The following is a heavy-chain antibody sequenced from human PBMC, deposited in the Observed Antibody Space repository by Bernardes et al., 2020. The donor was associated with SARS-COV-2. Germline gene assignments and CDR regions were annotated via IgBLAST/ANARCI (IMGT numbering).Heavy chain of an antibody. D-gene: IGHD6-13*01. Sequence: SEPLSLSCTVSGGSISSYYWSWIRQPAGKGLEWIGRIYASGSTNYNTSLKSRVTMSVDTSKNQFSLKLTSVTAADTAVYYCAREPPTPDVTASGPLYGMDVWGQGTTVTVSS. CDR1: GGSISSYY. J-gene: IGHJ6*02. CDR3: AREPPTPDVTASGPLYGMDV. CDR2: IYASGST. V-gene: IGHV4-4*07.